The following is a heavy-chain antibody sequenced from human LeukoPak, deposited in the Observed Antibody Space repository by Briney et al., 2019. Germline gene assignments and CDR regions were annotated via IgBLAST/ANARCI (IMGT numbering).Heavy chain of an antibody. CDR3: AKSSYYDSSGYYREYYFDY. Sequence: PGGSLRPSCAASDFTVNNVWMNWVRQAPGKGLEWVSSITGGGGSTYYADSVKGRFTISRDNSKNTLYLQMNSLRAEDTAVYYCAKSSYYDSSGYYREYYFDYWGQGTLVTVSS. J-gene: IGHJ4*02. D-gene: IGHD3-22*01. CDR2: ITGGGGST. V-gene: IGHV3-23*01. CDR1: DFTVNNVW.